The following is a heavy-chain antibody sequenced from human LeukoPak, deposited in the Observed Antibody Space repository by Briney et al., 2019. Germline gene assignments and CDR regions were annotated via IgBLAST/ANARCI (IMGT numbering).Heavy chain of an antibody. J-gene: IGHJ5*02. CDR1: GGSINSRSYS. V-gene: IGHV4-39*01. Sequence: PSETLSLTCSVSGGSINSRSYSWGWIRQPPGKGLEWIGVVSYSATNSYNPSLRSRITISIDTSKNQFSLKLSSVTAADTAVYYCARRRGSSSSLARFDPWGQGTLVTVSS. CDR3: ARRRGSSSSLARFDP. CDR2: VSYSATN. D-gene: IGHD6-13*01.